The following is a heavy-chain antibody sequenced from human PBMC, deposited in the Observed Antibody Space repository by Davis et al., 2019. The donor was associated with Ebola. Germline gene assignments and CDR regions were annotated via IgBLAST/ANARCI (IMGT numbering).Heavy chain of an antibody. D-gene: IGHD1-26*01. CDR1: GFPFSSYW. Sequence: PGGSLRLSCAASGFPFSSYWMSWVRQAPGKGLEWLANIKQDGVEKYYVDSVKGRFTISRDNAKNSLYLQMNSLRADDTAVYYCAKQRGVGAIDYDYWGRGAVVTVSS. CDR3: AKQRGVGAIDYDY. V-gene: IGHV3-7*03. J-gene: IGHJ4*02. CDR2: IKQDGVEK.